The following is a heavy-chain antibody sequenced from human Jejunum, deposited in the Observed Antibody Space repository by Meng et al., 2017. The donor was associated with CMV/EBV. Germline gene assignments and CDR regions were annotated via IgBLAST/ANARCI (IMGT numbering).Heavy chain of an antibody. V-gene: IGHV3-21*01. CDR1: FTFSSLG. D-gene: IGHD3-3*01. J-gene: IGHJ4*02. Sequence: FTFSSLGMNWVRQAPGKGLEWVSSIRSGNNNIYYADSVKGRFTISRDNAKNSLYLQMNSLRAEDTAVYYCARGDYDFWSGPFYFDYWGQGTLVTVSS. CDR2: IRSGNNNI. CDR3: ARGDYDFWSGPFYFDY.